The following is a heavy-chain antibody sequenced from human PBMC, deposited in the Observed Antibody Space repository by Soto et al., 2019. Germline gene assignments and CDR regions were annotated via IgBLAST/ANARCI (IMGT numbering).Heavy chain of an antibody. CDR3: ASSESSIVVVPAAMKGWFDP. Sequence: PSETLSLTCAVYGGSFSGYYWSWIRQPPGKGLEWIGEINHSGSTNYNPSLKSRVTISVDTSKNQFSLKLSSVTAADTAVYYCASSESSIVVVPAAMKGWFDPWGQGTLVTVSS. D-gene: IGHD2-2*01. CDR2: INHSGST. J-gene: IGHJ5*02. V-gene: IGHV4-34*01. CDR1: GGSFSGYY.